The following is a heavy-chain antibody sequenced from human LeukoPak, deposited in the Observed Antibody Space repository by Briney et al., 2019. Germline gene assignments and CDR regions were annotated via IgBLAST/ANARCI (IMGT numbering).Heavy chain of an antibody. CDR2: IYPADSDT. D-gene: IGHD4-17*01. CDR1: GYIFTTYW. Sequence: GESLKISCRGSGYIFTTYWIGWVRQMPGKGLEWMGIIYPADSDTRYSPSFQGQVTISADKSISTAYLQWSSLKASDTAMYYCASTGYGDYPPYFDYWGQGTLVTVSS. J-gene: IGHJ4*02. V-gene: IGHV5-51*01. CDR3: ASTGYGDYPPYFDY.